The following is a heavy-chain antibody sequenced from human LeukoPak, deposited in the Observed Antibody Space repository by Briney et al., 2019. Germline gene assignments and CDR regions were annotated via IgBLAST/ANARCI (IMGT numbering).Heavy chain of an antibody. CDR1: GGSISSYY. Sequence: SETLSLTCTVSGGSISSYYWSWIRQPPGKGLEWIGRVYTSGSTNYNPSLQSRVTMSVDTSKNQFSLRLNSVTAADTAVYYCARERAYSARAFDIWGQGTMVTVSS. CDR3: ARERAYSARAFDI. J-gene: IGHJ3*02. V-gene: IGHV4-4*07. D-gene: IGHD1-26*01. CDR2: VYTSGST.